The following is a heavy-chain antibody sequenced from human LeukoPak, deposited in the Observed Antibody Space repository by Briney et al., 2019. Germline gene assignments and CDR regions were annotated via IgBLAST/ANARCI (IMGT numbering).Heavy chain of an antibody. CDR2: ISSNGGST. V-gene: IGHV3-64D*06. CDR1: RFNVNNYW. CDR3: VKDSSSGSYFDY. J-gene: IGHJ4*02. Sequence: GGSLRLSCAASRFNVNNYWMHWVRQAPGKGLEYVSAISSNGGSTYYADSVKGRFTISRDNSRNTLHLQMSSLRVEDTAVYYCVKDSSSGSYFDYWGQGTLVTVSS. D-gene: IGHD3-10*01.